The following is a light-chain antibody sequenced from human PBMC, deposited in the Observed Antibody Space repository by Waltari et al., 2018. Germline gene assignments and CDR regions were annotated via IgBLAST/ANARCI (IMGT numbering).Light chain of an antibody. CDR2: LAS. CDR1: QILLYTSNNNNY. CDR3: LQYLHTPRT. Sequence: DVVMTQSPDSLAVSLGERATINCKSSQILLYTSNNNNYLAWYQQKPGQPPKILIYLASIRESGVPDRFSGSGSGTDFTLTISGLQAEDVASYFCLQYLHTPRTFGQGTKVEIK. J-gene: IGKJ1*01. V-gene: IGKV4-1*01.